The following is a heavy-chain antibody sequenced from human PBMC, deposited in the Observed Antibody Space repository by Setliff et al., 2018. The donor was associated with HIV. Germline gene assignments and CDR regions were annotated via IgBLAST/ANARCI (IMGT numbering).Heavy chain of an antibody. D-gene: IGHD6-13*01. CDR2: ISASGST. CDR1: GGSISTGVYY. Sequence: SETLSLTCTAPGGSISTGVYYWSWIRQPADKALEWIGRISASGSTNYNPSLESRVTLSIDTSNNQFSLKLTSVTAADTAVYYCARVYSRSWFFFDHWGQGILVTVSS. CDR3: ARVYSRSWFFFDH. J-gene: IGHJ4*02. V-gene: IGHV4-61*02.